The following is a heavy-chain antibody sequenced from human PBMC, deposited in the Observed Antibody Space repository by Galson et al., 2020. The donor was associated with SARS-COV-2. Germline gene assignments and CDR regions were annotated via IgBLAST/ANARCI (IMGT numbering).Heavy chain of an antibody. CDR3: AAPKNPTYYYDSSGYYYVGAFDI. CDR1: GGSISSSSNH. V-gene: IGHV4-39*01. D-gene: IGHD3-22*01. J-gene: IGHJ3*02. CDR2: INYRGYT. Sequence: SETLSLTCTVSGGSISSSSNHWGWISPPPGKGLECIGRINYRGYTYYNPPVKRRVTISVDTSKNQFSLKLSSVTAADTAVYYCAAPKNPTYYYDSSGYYYVGAFDIWGQGTMVTVSS.